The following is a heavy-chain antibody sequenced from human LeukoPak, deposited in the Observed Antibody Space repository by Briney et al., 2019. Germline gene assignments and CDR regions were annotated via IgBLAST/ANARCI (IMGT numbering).Heavy chain of an antibody. V-gene: IGHV3-21*01. D-gene: IGHD2-15*01. CDR3: ARDPQYCSGGSCYSFDY. CDR2: IISSSSYI. J-gene: IGHJ4*02. CDR1: GFTFSTYS. Sequence: PGGSLRLSCAASGFTFSTYSMKWVRQAPGKGLEWVSSIISSSSYIYYADSVKGRFTISRDNAKNSLYLQMNSLRAEDTAVYYCARDPQYCSGGSCYSFDYWGQGTLVTVSS.